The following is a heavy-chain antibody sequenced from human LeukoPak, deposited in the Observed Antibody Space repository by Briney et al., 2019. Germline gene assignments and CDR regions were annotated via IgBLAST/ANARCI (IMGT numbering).Heavy chain of an antibody. Sequence: SETLSLTCTVSGYSISSGYYWGWIRQPPGKGLEWIGSIYHSGSTYYNPSLKSRVTISVDTSKNQFSLKLSSVTAADTAVYYCARGRDCSGGSCPNNWFDPWGQGTLVTVSS. CDR2: IYHSGST. V-gene: IGHV4-38-2*02. J-gene: IGHJ5*02. CDR3: ARGRDCSGGSCPNNWFDP. CDR1: GYSISSGYY. D-gene: IGHD2-15*01.